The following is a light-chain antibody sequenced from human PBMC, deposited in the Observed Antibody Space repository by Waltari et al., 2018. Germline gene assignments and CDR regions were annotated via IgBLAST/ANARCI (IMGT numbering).Light chain of an antibody. Sequence: EIVLTQSPGTLSLSPGDRATLSCRASQSFSSSFLAWYQQKPGQAPRLLIYGASSRATGIPDRFSGGGSGTDFTLTISRLEPEDFAVYYFQQYGGSPPYTFGQGTKLEI. V-gene: IGKV3-20*01. CDR3: QQYGGSPPYT. J-gene: IGKJ2*01. CDR1: QSFSSSF. CDR2: GAS.